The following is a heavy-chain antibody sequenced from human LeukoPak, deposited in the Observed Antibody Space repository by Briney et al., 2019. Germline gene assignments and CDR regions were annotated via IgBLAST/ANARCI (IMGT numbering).Heavy chain of an antibody. CDR1: GFTFSSNC. Sequence: PGGSLSLSCAASGFTFSSNCMSWDGQAPGQGLEWVTNIKQDESEKSYVDSVKGRFTISRDNAKNSLYLQMNSLRAEDTAVYYCARARFETTVTALIRKKNYYYYYMDVWGKGTTVTVSS. J-gene: IGHJ6*03. CDR3: ARARFETTVTALIRKKNYYYYYMDV. CDR2: IKQDESEK. V-gene: IGHV3-7*01. D-gene: IGHD4-17*01.